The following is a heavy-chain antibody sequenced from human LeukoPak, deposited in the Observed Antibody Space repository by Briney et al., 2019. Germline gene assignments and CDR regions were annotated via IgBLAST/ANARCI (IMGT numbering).Heavy chain of an antibody. Sequence: GGSLRLSCAASGFTFSSYSMNWVRQAPGKGLEWVSAISGSGGSTYYADSVKGRFTISRDNSKNTLYLQMNSLRAEDTAVYYCAKCGGRTGSYYIDYWGQGTLVTVSS. CDR2: ISGSGGST. D-gene: IGHD1-26*01. V-gene: IGHV3-23*01. J-gene: IGHJ4*02. CDR1: GFTFSSYS. CDR3: AKCGGRTGSYYIDY.